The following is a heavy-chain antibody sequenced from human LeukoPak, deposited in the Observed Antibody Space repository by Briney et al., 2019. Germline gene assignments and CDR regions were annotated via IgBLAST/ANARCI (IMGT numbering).Heavy chain of an antibody. CDR1: GYTFTGYY. Sequence: VASVKVSRKASGYTFTGYYMHWVRQAPGQGLEWMGWTNPNSGGTNYAQKFQGRVTMTRDTSISTAYMELSRLRSDDTAVYYCARVSVPLGAFDIWGQGTMVTVSS. CDR2: TNPNSGGT. V-gene: IGHV1-2*02. D-gene: IGHD7-27*01. CDR3: ARVSVPLGAFDI. J-gene: IGHJ3*02.